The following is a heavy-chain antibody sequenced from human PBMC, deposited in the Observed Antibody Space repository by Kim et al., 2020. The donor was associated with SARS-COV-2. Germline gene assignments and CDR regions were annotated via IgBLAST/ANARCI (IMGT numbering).Heavy chain of an antibody. V-gene: IGHV4-4*02. J-gene: IGHJ4*02. Sequence: NPARKGRVTISVDKSKNQFSLKLSSVTAADTAVYYCARILSSSWYYFDYWGQGTLVTVSS. D-gene: IGHD6-13*01. CDR3: ARILSSSWYYFDY.